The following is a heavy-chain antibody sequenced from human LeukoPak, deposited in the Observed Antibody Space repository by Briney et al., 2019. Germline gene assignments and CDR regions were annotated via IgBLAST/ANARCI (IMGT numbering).Heavy chain of an antibody. J-gene: IGHJ4*02. CDR2: IYTSGST. CDR3: ARDPRGSGYFDY. V-gene: IGHV4-4*07. D-gene: IGHD2-15*01. Sequence: SETLSLTCTVSGGSISSYYWSWIRQPAGKGLEWIGRIYTSGSTNYNPSLKSRVTISVDKSKNQFSLKLSSVTAADTAVYYCARDPRGSGYFDYWGQGTLVTVSS. CDR1: GGSISSYY.